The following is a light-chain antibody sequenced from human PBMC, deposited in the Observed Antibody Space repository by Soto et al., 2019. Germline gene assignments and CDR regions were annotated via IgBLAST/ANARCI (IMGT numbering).Light chain of an antibody. J-gene: IGKJ2*01. CDR3: QQSDSTPYT. CDR2: AAS. CDR1: QSISSL. V-gene: IGKV1-39*01. Sequence: DIQMTQSPSSLSASVRDRVTITCRASQSISSLLNWYQQRPGKAPKVLIYAASSLQSGVPSRFSGSGSGTDFTLTISSVQPEDFATYYCQQSDSTPYTFGQGTKLEIK.